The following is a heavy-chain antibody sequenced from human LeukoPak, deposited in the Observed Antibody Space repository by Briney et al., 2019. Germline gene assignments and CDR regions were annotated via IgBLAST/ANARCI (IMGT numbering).Heavy chain of an antibody. D-gene: IGHD2-21*02. CDR3: ARGGGVVTNFDY. V-gene: IGHV4-39*01. J-gene: IGHJ4*02. Sequence: SETLSLTCTVSGGSISSSSYSWGWIRQPPGKGLEWIGSIYYSGSTYYNPSLKSRVTISVDTSKNQFSLKLSSVTAADTAVYYCARGGGVVTNFDYWGQGTLVTVSS. CDR1: GGSISSSSYS. CDR2: IYYSGST.